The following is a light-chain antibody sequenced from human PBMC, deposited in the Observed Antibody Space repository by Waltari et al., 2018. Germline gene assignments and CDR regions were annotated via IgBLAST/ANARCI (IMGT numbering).Light chain of an antibody. J-gene: IGLJ2*01. CDR3: GTWDTSLSALI. Sequence: QSVLTQPPSVSAAPGQTVTISCSGSSPNLGNDYVSWYQQLPGTAPKLFIYENNKRPSGIPDRFSGSKSGTSATLGITGLQTGDEADYYCGTWDTSLSALIFGGGTKLTVL. CDR2: ENN. V-gene: IGLV1-51*02. CDR1: SPNLGNDY.